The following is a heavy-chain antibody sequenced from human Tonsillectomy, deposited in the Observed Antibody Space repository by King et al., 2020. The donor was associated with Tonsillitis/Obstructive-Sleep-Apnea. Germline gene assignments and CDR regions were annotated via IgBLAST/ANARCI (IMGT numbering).Heavy chain of an antibody. J-gene: IGHJ6*02. CDR3: AKDRRSSGVYYYGLDV. V-gene: IGHV3-23*04. CDR2: IGGSGGST. Sequence: VQLVESGGGLVQPGGSLRLSCEASEFSFSSFAMTWVRQAPGKGLEWGSGIGGSGGSTYYADSVQGRFTISRDSSKNTLYLQMSSLRAEETAVYYCAKDRRSSGVYYYGLDVWGQGTTVTVSS. CDR1: EFSFSSFA. D-gene: IGHD6-19*01.